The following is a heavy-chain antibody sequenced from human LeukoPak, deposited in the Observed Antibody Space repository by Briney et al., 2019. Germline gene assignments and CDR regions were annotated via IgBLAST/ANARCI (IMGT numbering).Heavy chain of an antibody. Sequence: AASVKVSFKASGGTFSSYAISWVRQAPGQGLEWMGGIIPIFGTANYAQKFQGRVTITADESTSTAYMELSSLRSEDTAVYYCARDSQTGYYYGYFDYWGQGTLVTVSS. D-gene: IGHD3-9*01. CDR3: ARDSQTGYYYGYFDY. CDR2: IIPIFGTA. CDR1: GGTFSSYA. J-gene: IGHJ4*02. V-gene: IGHV1-69*13.